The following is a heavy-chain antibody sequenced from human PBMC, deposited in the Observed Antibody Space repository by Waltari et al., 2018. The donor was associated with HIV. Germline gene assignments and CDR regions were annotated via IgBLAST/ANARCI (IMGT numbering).Heavy chain of an antibody. CDR1: GFTFSSYS. CDR2: SSSSGSTI. V-gene: IGHV3-48*01. CDR3: ARDYSGTYADFDY. J-gene: IGHJ4*02. Sequence: EVQLVESGGGLVQPGGSLRLSCAASGFTFSSYSMTWVRQAPGKGLEWVSYSSSSGSTIYYADSVRCRFTISRDNAKNSLYLQLNSLRAEDTAVYYCARDYSGTYADFDYWGQGTLVTVSS. D-gene: IGHD1-26*01.